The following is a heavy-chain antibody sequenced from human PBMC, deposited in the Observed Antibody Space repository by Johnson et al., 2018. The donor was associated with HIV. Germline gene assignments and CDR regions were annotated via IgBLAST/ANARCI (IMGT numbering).Heavy chain of an antibody. CDR1: GFTFSSYG. D-gene: IGHD6-13*01. Sequence: VESGGGVVQPGRSLRLSCAASGFTFSSYGMHWVRQAPGKGLEWVSLISWDGGSTYYADSVKGRFTISRDNSKNSLYLQMNSLRAEDTALYYCAKEEAAGPYDAFDIWGQGTMVTVSS. CDR3: AKEEAAGPYDAFDI. J-gene: IGHJ3*02. V-gene: IGHV3-43D*03. CDR2: ISWDGGST.